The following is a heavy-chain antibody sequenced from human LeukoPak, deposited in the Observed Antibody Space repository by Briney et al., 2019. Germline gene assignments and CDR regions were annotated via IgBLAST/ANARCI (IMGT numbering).Heavy chain of an antibody. J-gene: IGHJ2*01. CDR3: ARGKWELLSHYWCFDL. V-gene: IGHV6-1*01. Sequence: SQTLSLTCVISGDSVSSDTAAWNWIRQSSSRGLEWLGRTYYRSKWYNDYAVSVKSRITINPDTSKNQFSLHLNSVTPEDTAVYYCARGKWELLSHYWCFDLWGRGTLVTVSS. D-gene: IGHD1-26*01. CDR2: TYYRSKWYN. CDR1: GDSVSSDTAA.